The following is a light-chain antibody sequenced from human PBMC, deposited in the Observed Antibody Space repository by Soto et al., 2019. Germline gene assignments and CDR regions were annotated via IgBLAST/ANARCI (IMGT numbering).Light chain of an antibody. CDR1: HDITNY. J-gene: IGKJ3*01. V-gene: IGKV1-33*01. Sequence: DIQMTQSPSSLSASVGDRVTITCQASHDITNYLSWYQHKPGKAPKLLIYGASNLETGVPSRFSGSGSGTDFTFTISSLQPEDIATYYCQYCDYLPLFGPGTTVDFK. CDR3: QYCDYLPL. CDR2: GAS.